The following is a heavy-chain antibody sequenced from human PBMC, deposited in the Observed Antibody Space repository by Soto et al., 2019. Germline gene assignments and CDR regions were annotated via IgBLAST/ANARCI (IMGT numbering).Heavy chain of an antibody. CDR1: GFTFRNAW. CDR2: IKSNNDGGTT. D-gene: IGHD3-3*01. V-gene: IGHV3-15*01. Sequence: EVQLVESGGGLVKPGGSLRLSCAASGFTFRNAWMSWVRQAPGKGLEWVGRIKSNNDGGTTDYAAPVKGIFTISRDDSTNTLYLQMNSLKTEDTAVYYCTAHGQDYDFWSGYVTPYGMDVWGQGTTVTVSS. CDR3: TAHGQDYDFWSGYVTPYGMDV. J-gene: IGHJ6*02.